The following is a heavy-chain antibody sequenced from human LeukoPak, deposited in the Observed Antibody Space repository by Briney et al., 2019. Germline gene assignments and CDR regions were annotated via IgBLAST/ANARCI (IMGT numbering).Heavy chain of an antibody. CDR3: AKGATTWNWYLDL. Sequence: GGSLRLSCAASGFTVSSDYMSWVRQAPGKGLEWVSVIFSGGGTYYADSVKGRFTISRDNSMNTLYVQMNSLRAEDTAVYYCAKGATTWNWYLDLWGRGTLVTVSS. V-gene: IGHV3-53*01. J-gene: IGHJ2*01. D-gene: IGHD1-26*01. CDR1: GFTVSSDY. CDR2: IFSGGGT.